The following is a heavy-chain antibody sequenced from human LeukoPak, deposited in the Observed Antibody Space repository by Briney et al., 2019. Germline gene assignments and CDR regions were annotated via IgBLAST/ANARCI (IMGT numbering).Heavy chain of an antibody. CDR3: ARDGGDYRYYYFDY. Sequence: PSETLSLTCTVSGGSISSYYWSWIRQPPGKGLEWIGYIYYSGSTNYNPSLKSRVTISVDTSKNQFSLKLSSVTAADTAVYYCARDGGDYRYYYFDYWGQGTLVTVSS. D-gene: IGHD4-11*01. CDR2: IYYSGST. V-gene: IGHV4-59*01. CDR1: GGSISSYY. J-gene: IGHJ4*02.